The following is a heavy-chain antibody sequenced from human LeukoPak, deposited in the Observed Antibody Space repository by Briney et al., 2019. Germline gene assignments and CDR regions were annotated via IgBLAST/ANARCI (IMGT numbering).Heavy chain of an antibody. V-gene: IGHV1-69*04. J-gene: IGHJ4*02. CDR1: GGTLSTYS. CDR3: ATDSDLLTGYFAQ. Sequence: GASVKVSCKASGGTLSTYSIAWVRQAPGQGLEWVGRIIPVLGIPNYGKTFQGRVTITADKSTSTAYMELSSLRSEDTAVYYCATDSDLLTGYFAQWGQGTLVTVSS. D-gene: IGHD3-9*01. CDR2: IIPVLGIP.